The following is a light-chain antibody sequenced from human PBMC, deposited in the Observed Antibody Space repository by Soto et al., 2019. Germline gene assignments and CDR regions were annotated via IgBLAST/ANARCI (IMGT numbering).Light chain of an antibody. V-gene: IGKV1-39*01. CDR3: QQRYSNRPIT. CDR2: AAA. J-gene: IGKJ5*01. Sequence: DIQMTQSPSYLSASLGDRVTITCQASQSISTYLNWYQQKPGKAPTRLIYAAASLQSGVPSRCRGSGAGTEVTLTTSSRQPDEDATYYRQQRYSNRPITFGQGTRLEI. CDR1: QSISTY.